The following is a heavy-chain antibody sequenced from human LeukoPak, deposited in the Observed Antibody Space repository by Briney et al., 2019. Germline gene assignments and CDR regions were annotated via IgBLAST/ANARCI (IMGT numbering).Heavy chain of an antibody. CDR2: INHSGST. D-gene: IGHD3-22*01. Sequence: SETLSLTCAVYGGSFSGYYWSWIRQPPGKGLEWIGEINHSGSTNHNPSLKSRVTISVDTSKNQFSLKLSSVTAADTAVYYCARGKYYDSSGYYPYYYYYYGMDVWGQGTTVTVSS. CDR1: GGSFSGYY. J-gene: IGHJ6*02. V-gene: IGHV4-34*01. CDR3: ARGKYYDSSGYYPYYYYYYGMDV.